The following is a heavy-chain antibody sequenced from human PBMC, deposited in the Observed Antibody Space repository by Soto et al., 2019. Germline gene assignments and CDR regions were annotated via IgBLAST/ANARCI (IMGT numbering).Heavy chain of an antibody. CDR3: AREGGDYDDAFDI. D-gene: IGHD4-17*01. CDR2: INHSGST. J-gene: IGHJ3*02. Sequence: SETLSLTCAVYGGSFSGYYWSWIRQPPGKGLEWIGEINHSGSTNYNPSLKSRVTISVDTSKNQFSLKLSSVTAADTAVYYCAREGGDYDDAFDIWGQGTMVTVSS. CDR1: GGSFSGYY. V-gene: IGHV4-34*01.